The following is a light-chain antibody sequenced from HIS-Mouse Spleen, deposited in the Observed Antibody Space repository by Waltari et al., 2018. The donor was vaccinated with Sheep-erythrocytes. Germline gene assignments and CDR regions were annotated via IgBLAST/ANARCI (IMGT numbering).Light chain of an antibody. CDR1: QDISNY. CDR3: QQYDNLPLT. V-gene: IGKV1-33*01. J-gene: IGKJ4*01. CDR2: DAS. Sequence: DIQMTQSPSSLSASVGDRVTITCQASQDISNYLNWYQQKPGKAPKLLIYDASNLETGGPSRFSGSGSGTDFTLTISSLQPEDIATYYCQQYDNLPLTFGGGTKVEIK.